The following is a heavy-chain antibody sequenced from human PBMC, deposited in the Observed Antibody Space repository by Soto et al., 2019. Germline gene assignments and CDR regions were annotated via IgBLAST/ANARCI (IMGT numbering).Heavy chain of an antibody. D-gene: IGHD6-13*01. CDR2: ISGSGGST. J-gene: IGHJ4*02. V-gene: IGHV3-23*01. CDR1: GFTFSNYA. CDR3: VKQQMRDIRAFDY. Sequence: EVQLLESGGGLVQPGESLRLSCAVSGFTFSNYAMSWVRQVPGKGLEWVSTISGSGGSTYYADSVKGRFTISRDNSKNTLYLQMSGLRDKDTAVYYYVKQQMRDIRAFDYWGQGTLVTVSS.